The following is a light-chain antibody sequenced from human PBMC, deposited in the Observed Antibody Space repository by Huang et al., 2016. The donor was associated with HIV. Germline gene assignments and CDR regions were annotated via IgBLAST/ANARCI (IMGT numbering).Light chain of an antibody. Sequence: VITQSPATLSVSPGEGATLSCRASQRVGKNLALYQQKPGPAPRLLIYDASTRATGIPSRFSGSVSGTDFTLTISRLQPEDFAVYYCLQDNTWPSLTFGGGTKVEIK. J-gene: IGKJ4*01. V-gene: IGKV3-15*01. CDR3: LQDNTWPSLT. CDR1: QRVGKN. CDR2: DAS.